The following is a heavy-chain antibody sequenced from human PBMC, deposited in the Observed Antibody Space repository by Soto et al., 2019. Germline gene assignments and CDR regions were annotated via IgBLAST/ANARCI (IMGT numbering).Heavy chain of an antibody. CDR3: ARGITVTTG. Sequence: QVQLQESGPGLVKPSQTLSLTCTVSGGSISSGGYCWCWIRQPPGKGLEWSGYIYYGGSTYYNPSLNRRDTISEDTSKNQFSLKLSSVTAAHTAVYYCARGITVTTGWGQGTLVTVSS. CDR2: IYYGGST. J-gene: IGHJ4*02. D-gene: IGHD1-20*01. CDR1: GGSISSGGYC. V-gene: IGHV4-31*03.